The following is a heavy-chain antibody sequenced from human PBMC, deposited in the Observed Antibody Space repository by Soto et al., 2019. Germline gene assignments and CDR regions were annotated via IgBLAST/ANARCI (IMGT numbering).Heavy chain of an antibody. D-gene: IGHD4-17*01. J-gene: IGHJ5*02. CDR1: GFTFSSYE. CDR3: ARDSFGDYAFDP. Sequence: PGGSVRLSCADSGFTFSSYEMNWVRQAPGKGLEWVSYISSSGSTIYYADSVKGRFTISRDNAKNSLYLQMNSLRAEDTAVYYCARDSFGDYAFDPWGQGTLVTVSS. CDR2: ISSSGSTI. V-gene: IGHV3-48*03.